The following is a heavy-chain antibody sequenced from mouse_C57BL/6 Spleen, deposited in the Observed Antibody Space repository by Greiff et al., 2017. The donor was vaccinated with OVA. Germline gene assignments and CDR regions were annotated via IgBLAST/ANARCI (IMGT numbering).Heavy chain of an antibody. CDR3: ARSGAYYGSSSYYAMDY. CDR2: IDPNSGGT. D-gene: IGHD1-1*01. V-gene: IGHV1-72*01. J-gene: IGHJ4*01. CDR1: GYTFTSYW. Sequence: QVHVKQPGAELVKPGASVKLSCKASGYTFTSYWMHWVKQRPGRGLEWIGRIDPNSGGTKYNEKFKSKATLTVDKPSSTAYMQLSSLTSEDSAVYYCARSGAYYGSSSYYAMDYWGQGTSVTVSS.